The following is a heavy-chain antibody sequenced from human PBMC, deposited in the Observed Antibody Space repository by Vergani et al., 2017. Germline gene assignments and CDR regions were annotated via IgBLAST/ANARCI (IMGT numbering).Heavy chain of an antibody. D-gene: IGHD3-3*01. CDR2: IKQDGSEK. CDR1: GFTFSRYW. J-gene: IGHJ4*02. Sequence: EVQLVESGGGLVQPGGSLRLSCAASGFTFSRYWMSWVRQAPGKVLEWVANIKQDGSEKYYVDSVKGRFTISRDNAKNSLYLQMNSLRAEDTAVYYCARVENGITIFGVVSYFDYWGQGTLVTVSS. V-gene: IGHV3-7*03. CDR3: ARVENGITIFGVVSYFDY.